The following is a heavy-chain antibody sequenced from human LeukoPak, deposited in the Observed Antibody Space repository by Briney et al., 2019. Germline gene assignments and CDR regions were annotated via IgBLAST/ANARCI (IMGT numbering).Heavy chain of an antibody. V-gene: IGHV4-39*01. J-gene: IGHJ6*02. D-gene: IGHD6-19*01. CDR2: IYYSGST. CDR3: ARPSHSRGLALAV. Sequence: SETLSLTCTVSGGSVSSGSYYWGWIRQPPGKGLEWIGSIYYSGSTYYNPSLQSRVTISVDTSRNQFSLRLSSVTAADTAVYYCARPSHSRGLALAVWGQGTTVTVSS. CDR1: GGSVSSGSYY.